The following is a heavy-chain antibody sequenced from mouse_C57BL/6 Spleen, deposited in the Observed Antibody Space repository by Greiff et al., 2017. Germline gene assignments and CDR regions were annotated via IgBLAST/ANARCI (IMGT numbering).Heavy chain of an antibody. V-gene: IGHV1-69*01. CDR2: IDPSDSYT. CDR3: AYGSRDWYFDV. CDR1: GYTFTSYW. D-gene: IGHD1-1*01. Sequence: QVQLKQPGAELVMPGASVKLSCKASGYTFTSYWMHWVKQRPGQGLEWIGEIDPSDSYTNYNQKFKGKSTLTVDKSSSTAYMPLSSLTSEDSAVYYCAYGSRDWYFDVWGTGTTVTVSS. J-gene: IGHJ1*03.